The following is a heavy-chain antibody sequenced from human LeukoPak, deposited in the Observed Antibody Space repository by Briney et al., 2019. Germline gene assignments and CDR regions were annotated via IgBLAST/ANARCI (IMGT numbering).Heavy chain of an antibody. J-gene: IGHJ5*02. CDR2: IYYSGSI. CDR3: ARGIITGTTQGFDP. V-gene: IGHV4-28*05. CDR1: GYSISSSNY. Sequence: PSETLSLTCAVSGYSISSSNYWGWIRQPPGKGLEWIGHIYYSGSIHYNPSLKSRVTMSVDTSKNQFSLKLSSVTAADTAVYYCARGIITGTTQGFDPWGQGTLVTVSS. D-gene: IGHD1-7*01.